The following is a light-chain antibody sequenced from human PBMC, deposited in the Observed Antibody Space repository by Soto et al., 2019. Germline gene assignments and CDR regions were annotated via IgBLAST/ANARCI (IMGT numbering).Light chain of an antibody. CDR3: SSYTSSSLYV. CDR1: RRDVGGYNY. Sequence: QAALTQPASLSGSPGQSVTLSCTGTRRDVGGYNYVSWYQQHPGKAPKLMIYDVSNRPSGVSNRFSGSKSGNTASLTISGLQAEDEADYYCSSYTSSSLYVFGTGTKVTVL. CDR2: DVS. V-gene: IGLV2-14*01. J-gene: IGLJ1*01.